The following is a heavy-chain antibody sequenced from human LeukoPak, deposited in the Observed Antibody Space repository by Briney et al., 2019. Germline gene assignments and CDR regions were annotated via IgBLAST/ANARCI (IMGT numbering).Heavy chain of an antibody. CDR2: TYYRSKWYH. Sequence: SQTLSLTCAISGDSVSSKSAAWNWIRQSPSRGLEWLGRTYYRSKWYHDYAVSVRSRITIIPDTSKNQISLQLNSVTPEDTAVYYCARDPVTRGAGWYFDLWGRGTFVTVSS. CDR3: ARDPVTRGAGWYFDL. D-gene: IGHD3-3*01. J-gene: IGHJ2*01. V-gene: IGHV6-1*01. CDR1: GDSVSSKSAA.